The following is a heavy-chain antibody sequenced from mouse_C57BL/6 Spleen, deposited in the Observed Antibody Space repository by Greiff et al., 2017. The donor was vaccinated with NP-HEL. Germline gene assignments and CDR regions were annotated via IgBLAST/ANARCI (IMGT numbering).Heavy chain of an antibody. CDR3: ARDEGKYWYFDV. CDR2: INYDGSST. Sequence: EVQLQESEGGLVQPGSSMKLSCTASGFTFSDYYMAWVRQVPEKGLEWVANINYDGSSTYYLDSLKSRFIISRDNAKNILYLQMSSLKSEDTATYYCARDEGKYWYFDVWGTGTTVTVSS. CDR1: GFTFSDYY. V-gene: IGHV5-16*01. J-gene: IGHJ1*03.